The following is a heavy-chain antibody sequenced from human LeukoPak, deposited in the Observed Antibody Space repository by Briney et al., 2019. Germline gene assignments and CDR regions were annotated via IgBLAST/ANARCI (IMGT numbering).Heavy chain of an antibody. D-gene: IGHD3-9*01. J-gene: IGHJ4*02. V-gene: IGHV5-51*01. CDR3: ARYLQRFFDWLIDY. Sequence: GESLKISCKGSGYSFTNYWIGWVRQMPGKVLEWTGIIYPGDSDTRYSPSFQGQVTISADKSISTAYLQWSSLKASDTGMYYCARYLQRFFDWLIDYWGQGTLVTVSS. CDR1: GYSFTNYW. CDR2: IYPGDSDT.